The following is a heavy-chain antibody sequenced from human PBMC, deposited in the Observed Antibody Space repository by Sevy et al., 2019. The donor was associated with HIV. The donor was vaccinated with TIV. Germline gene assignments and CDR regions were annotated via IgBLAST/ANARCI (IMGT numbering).Heavy chain of an antibody. CDR1: GLTFSSYG. J-gene: IGHJ4*02. CDR3: AAGYTTGWYPGEFDY. V-gene: IGHV3-33*08. Sequence: GGSLRLSCAASGLTFSSYGMHWVRQAPGKGLEWVTVIWYDGSNKYYADSVKGRFTISRDNSKNTLYLQMNSLRAEDTAVYYCAAGYTTGWYPGEFDYWGQGTLVTVSS. D-gene: IGHD6-19*01. CDR2: IWYDGSNK.